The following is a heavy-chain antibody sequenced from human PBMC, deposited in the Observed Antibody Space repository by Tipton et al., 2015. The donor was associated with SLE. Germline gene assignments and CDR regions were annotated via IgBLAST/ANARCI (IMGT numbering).Heavy chain of an antibody. D-gene: IGHD3-10*01. CDR1: GFTFNRYW. CDR3: ARIHYYGSGSRDY. CDR2: IDSDGTIT. J-gene: IGHJ4*02. V-gene: IGHV3-74*01. Sequence: SLRLSCAASGFTFNRYWMHWVRQAPGKGLMWVSRIDSDGTITNYADTVKGRFTISRDNAKDTLYLQMNSLRAEDTAVNYCARIHYYGSGSRDYWGQGTLVTVSS.